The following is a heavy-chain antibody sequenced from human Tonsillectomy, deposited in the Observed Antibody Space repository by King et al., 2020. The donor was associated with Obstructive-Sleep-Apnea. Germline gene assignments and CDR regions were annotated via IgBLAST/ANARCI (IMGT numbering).Heavy chain of an antibody. CDR1: GYSFATYG. D-gene: IGHD2-15*01. CDR2: INTDTRNP. Sequence: VQLVESGSELKKPGASVKGSCKASGYSFATYGMSWVRQAPGQGLEWMGWINTDTRNPTYAQGFTGRFVFSFDTSVSTADLEISSLKAEDTAVYYCARAEGGSCSGGRCHGDYLHYWGQGTLVTVSS. CDR3: ARAEGGSCSGGRCHGDYLHY. J-gene: IGHJ4*02. V-gene: IGHV7-4-1*02.